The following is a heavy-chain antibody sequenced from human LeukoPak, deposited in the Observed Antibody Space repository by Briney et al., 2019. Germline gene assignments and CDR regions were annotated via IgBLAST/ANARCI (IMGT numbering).Heavy chain of an antibody. CDR2: ISYDGSNK. Sequence: PGRSLRLSCAASGFTFSSYAMHWVRQAPGKGLEWVAVISYDGSNKYYADSVKGRFSISRDNSKNTVYFQMRSLRAEDTAVYYCVKIFQGVDWGQGTLVTVSS. V-gene: IGHV3-30-3*02. D-gene: IGHD2-15*01. CDR3: VKIFQGVD. CDR1: GFTFSSYA. J-gene: IGHJ4*02.